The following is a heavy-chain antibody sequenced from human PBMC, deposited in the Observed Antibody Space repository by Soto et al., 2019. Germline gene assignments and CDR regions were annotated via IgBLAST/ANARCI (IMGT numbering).Heavy chain of an antibody. D-gene: IGHD1-1*01. J-gene: IGHJ5*02. CDR3: ARDPNFESWNWFDP. CDR2: IIPIFGTA. CDR1: GGTFSSYA. V-gene: IGHV1-69*13. Sequence: ASVKVSCKASGGTFSSYAISWVRQAPGQGLEWMGGIIPIFGTANYAQKFQGRVTITADESTSTAYMELSSLRSEDTAVYYCARDPNFESWNWFDPWGQGTLVTVSS.